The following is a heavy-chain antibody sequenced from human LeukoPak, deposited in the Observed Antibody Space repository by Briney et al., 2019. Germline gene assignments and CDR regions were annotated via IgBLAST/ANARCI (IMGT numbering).Heavy chain of an antibody. V-gene: IGHV3-21*01. Sequence: GGSLRLSCAASGFTFSSYSMTWVRQAPGKGLEWVSSITSGGDDIYYSDSVKGRFTISRDSAKNSLYLQMNSLRAEDTAVYYCARIRWQQLPQGGAVVPFDYWGQGTLVTVSS. J-gene: IGHJ4*02. D-gene: IGHD6-13*01. CDR1: GFTFSSYS. CDR2: ITSGGDDI. CDR3: ARIRWQQLPQGGAVVPFDY.